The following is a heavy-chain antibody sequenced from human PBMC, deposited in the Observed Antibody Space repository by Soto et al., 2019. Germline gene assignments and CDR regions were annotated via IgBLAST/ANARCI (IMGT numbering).Heavy chain of an antibody. CDR1: GYNFTQYT. CDR2: ITAGDGKT. D-gene: IGHD2-2*01. CDR3: ARDLYSSSFFWFDA. J-gene: IGHJ5*02. Sequence: QVHLVQSGAEVKKPGASVKVSCKASGYNFTQYTIHWVRQAPGQRLEWMGWITAGDGKTQYSKKFQTRVTIRSDVSATKVYMDLNSLRSEDTAAYYCARDLYSSSFFWFDAWGRGTRVSVSS. V-gene: IGHV1-3*01.